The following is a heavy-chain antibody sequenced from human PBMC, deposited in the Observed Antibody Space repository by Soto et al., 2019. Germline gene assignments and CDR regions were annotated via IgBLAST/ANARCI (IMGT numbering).Heavy chain of an antibody. V-gene: IGHV3-33*01. Sequence: QVQLVESGGGVVQPGRSLRLSCAASGFTFSSYGMHWVRQAPGKGLEWVAVIWYDGSNKYYADSVKGRFTISRDNSKNTLYLQMNSLRAEDTAVYYCAREDCGGDCYVYYFDYWGQGTLVTVSS. CDR3: AREDCGGDCYVYYFDY. D-gene: IGHD2-21*02. CDR2: IWYDGSNK. J-gene: IGHJ4*02. CDR1: GFTFSSYG.